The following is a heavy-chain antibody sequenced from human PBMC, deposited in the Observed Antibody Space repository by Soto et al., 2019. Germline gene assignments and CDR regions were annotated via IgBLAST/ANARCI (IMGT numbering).Heavy chain of an antibody. J-gene: IGHJ6*02. CDR1: GFIVSTNY. V-gene: IGHV3-53*01. CDR3: AREAGSSRYYYGLDV. D-gene: IGHD6-6*01. CDR2: IHSDDST. Sequence: PGGSLRLSCAASGFIVSTNYMTWVRQAPGKGLEWVSVIHSDDSTYYADSVKGRFTISTDNSNNTLFLQLNSLRAEDTAVYYCAREAGSSRYYYGLDVWGQGTTVTVSS.